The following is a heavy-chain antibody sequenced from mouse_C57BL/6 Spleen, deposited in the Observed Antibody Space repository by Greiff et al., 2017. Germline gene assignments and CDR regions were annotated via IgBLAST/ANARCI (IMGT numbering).Heavy chain of an antibody. J-gene: IGHJ2*01. CDR3: TRSGITTVIADY. Sequence: QVQLKESGPELVKPGASVKISCKASGYAFSSSWMNWVKQRPGKGLEWIGRIYPGDGDTNYNGKFKGKATLTADKSSSTAYMQLSSLTSEDSAVYFCTRSGITTVIADYWGQRTTLTVSS. CDR2: IYPGDGDT. CDR1: GYAFSSSW. V-gene: IGHV1-82*01. D-gene: IGHD1-1*01.